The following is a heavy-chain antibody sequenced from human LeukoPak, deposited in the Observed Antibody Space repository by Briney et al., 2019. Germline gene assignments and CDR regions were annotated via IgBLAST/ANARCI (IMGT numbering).Heavy chain of an antibody. J-gene: IGHJ3*02. CDR2: IIPIFGTA. V-gene: IGHV1-69*01. Sequence: SVKGSCKASGGTFSSYAISWVRQAPGQGLEWMGGIIPIFGTANYAQKFQGRVTITADESTSTAYMELSSLRSEDTAVYYCARDLGDSSGPIGHAFDIWGQGTMVTVSS. CDR1: GGTFSSYA. CDR3: ARDLGDSSGPIGHAFDI. D-gene: IGHD3-22*01.